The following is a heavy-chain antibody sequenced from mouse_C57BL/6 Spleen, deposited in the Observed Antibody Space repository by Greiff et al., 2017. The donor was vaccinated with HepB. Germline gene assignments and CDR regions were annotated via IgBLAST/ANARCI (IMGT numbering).Heavy chain of an antibody. CDR2: IYWDDDK. CDR1: GFSLSTSGMG. Sequence: QVTLKVCGPGILQSSQTLSLTCSFSGFSLSTSGMGVSWIRQPSGKGLEWLAHIYWDDDKRYNPSLKSRLTISKDTSRNQVFLKITSVDTADTATYYCARREGYGSSYGWYFDVWGTGTTVTVSS. D-gene: IGHD1-1*01. CDR3: ARREGYGSSYGWYFDV. V-gene: IGHV8-12*01. J-gene: IGHJ1*03.